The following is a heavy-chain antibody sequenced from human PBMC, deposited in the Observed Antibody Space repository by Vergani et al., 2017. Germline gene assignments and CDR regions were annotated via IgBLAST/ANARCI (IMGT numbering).Heavy chain of an antibody. V-gene: IGHV1-46*01. D-gene: IGHD4-17*01. CDR2: INPSGGST. CDR1: GYTFTSYY. J-gene: IGHJ6*03. CDR3: ARPNYGDYAEEGDYYYYMDV. Sequence: QVQLVQSGAEVKKPGASVKVSCKASGYTFTSYYMHWVRQAPGQGLEWMGIINPSGGSTSYAQKFQGRVTMTRDTSTSTVYMELSSLRSEDTAVYYCARPNYGDYAEEGDYYYYMDVWGKGTTVTVSS.